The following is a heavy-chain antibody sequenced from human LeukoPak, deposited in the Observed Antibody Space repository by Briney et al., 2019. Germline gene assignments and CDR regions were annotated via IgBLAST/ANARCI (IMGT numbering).Heavy chain of an antibody. CDR3: ARDYKVLKGFVPREVGATGGWFDH. J-gene: IGHJ5*02. D-gene: IGHD1-26*01. CDR2: IDHIGRT. V-gene: IGHV4-34*01. Sequence: SETLSLTCAVYGESFRGYYWTWIRQTPGKGLEWIGEIDHIGRTTYNPSLKSGVTISLDTSKNQFSLKLSSVTAADTAVYYCARDYKVLKGFVPREVGATGGWFDHWGQGTLVTVSS. CDR1: GESFRGYY.